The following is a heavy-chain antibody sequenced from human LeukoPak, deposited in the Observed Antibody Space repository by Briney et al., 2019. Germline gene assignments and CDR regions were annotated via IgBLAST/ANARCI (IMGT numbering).Heavy chain of an antibody. CDR3: ARQGAAAGDFDY. CDR2: IYYSGST. Sequence: SETLSITCTVSGGSISSSSFYWGWIRQPPGKGLEWIGSIYYSGSTYYNPSLKSRVTISVDTSKNQFSLKLSSVTAADTAVYYCARQGAAAGDFDYWGQGTLVTVSS. D-gene: IGHD6-13*01. CDR1: GGSISSSSFY. J-gene: IGHJ4*02. V-gene: IGHV4-39*01.